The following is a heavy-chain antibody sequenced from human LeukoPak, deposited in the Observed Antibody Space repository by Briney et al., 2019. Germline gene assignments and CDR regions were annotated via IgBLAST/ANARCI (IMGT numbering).Heavy chain of an antibody. CDR2: INPNSGGT. CDR3: ARSFLGYCSSTSCSEGYYYGMDV. CDR1: GYTFTGYY. D-gene: IGHD2-2*01. Sequence: ASVKVSCKASGYTFTGYYMHWVRQAPGQGLEWMGWINPNSGGTNCAQKFQGRVTMTRDTSISTAYMELSRLRSDDTAVYYCARSFLGYCSSTSCSEGYYYGMDVWGQGTTVTVSS. J-gene: IGHJ6*02. V-gene: IGHV1-2*02.